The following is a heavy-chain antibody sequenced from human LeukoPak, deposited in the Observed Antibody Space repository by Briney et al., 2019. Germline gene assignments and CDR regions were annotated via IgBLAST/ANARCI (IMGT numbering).Heavy chain of an antibody. Sequence: PSETLSLTCAVSGGSISSGDYSWSWIRQPPGKGLEWIGYIYHSGSAYYNPSLKSRLTISVDRSKNQFSLKLSSVTAADTALYYCAGGRGHYIPEYDSWGQGTLVTVSS. D-gene: IGHD3-22*01. CDR1: GGSISSGDYS. J-gene: IGHJ4*02. V-gene: IGHV4-30-2*01. CDR2: IYHSGSA. CDR3: AGGRGHYIPEYDS.